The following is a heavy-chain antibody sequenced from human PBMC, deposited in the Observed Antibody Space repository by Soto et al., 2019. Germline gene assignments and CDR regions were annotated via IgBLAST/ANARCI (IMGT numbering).Heavy chain of an antibody. CDR2: IIPIFGTA. J-gene: IGHJ6*02. CDR3: AKDPGDLLWFGELFPTYGMDV. Sequence: SCKASGGTFRSYAISWVRQAPGQGLEWMGGIIPIFGTANYAQKFQGRVTITADESTSTAYMELSSLRSEDTAVYYCAKDPGDLLWFGELFPTYGMDVWGQGTTVTVSS. D-gene: IGHD3-10*01. CDR1: GGTFRSYA. V-gene: IGHV1-69*01.